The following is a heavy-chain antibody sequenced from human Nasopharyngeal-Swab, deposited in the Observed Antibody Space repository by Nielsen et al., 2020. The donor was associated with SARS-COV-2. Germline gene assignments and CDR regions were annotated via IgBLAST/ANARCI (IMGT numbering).Heavy chain of an antibody. J-gene: IGHJ3*02. D-gene: IGHD5-18*01. CDR2: ISGSGGST. V-gene: IGHV3-23*01. Sequence: GGSLRLSCAASGFTFSRYWMHWVRRVPGKGLEWVSAISGSGGSTYYADSVKGRFTISRDNSKNTLYLQMNSLRAEDTAVYYCAKGPRRGYGDAFDIWGQGTMVTVSS. CDR1: GFTFSRYW. CDR3: AKGPRRGYGDAFDI.